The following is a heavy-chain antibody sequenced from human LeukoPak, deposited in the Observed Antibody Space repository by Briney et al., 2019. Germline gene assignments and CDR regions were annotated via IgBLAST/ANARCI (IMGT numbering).Heavy chain of an antibody. V-gene: IGHV3-7*04. CDR1: GFSFSNYW. J-gene: IGHJ4*02. Sequence: AGRSLRLSCAASGFSFSNYWMTWVRQAPGKGLEWVATINPDGSNQEYVDFVKGRFTISRDNAKNSLYLQMNSLRAEDTAVYYCARDLDYWGQGTLVTVS. CDR3: ARDLDY. CDR2: INPDGSNQ.